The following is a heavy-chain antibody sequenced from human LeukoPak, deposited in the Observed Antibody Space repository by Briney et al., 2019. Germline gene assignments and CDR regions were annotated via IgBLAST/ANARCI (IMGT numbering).Heavy chain of an antibody. J-gene: IGHJ5*02. CDR2: INSDGSEG. CDR1: GLTFSGFW. CDR3: ARDRGYGSGSSQNWFDP. Sequence: VQPGGSLRLSCAVSGLTFSGFWMSWSRQAPGKGLEWVASINSDGSEGYYADVVKGRFTISRDNAKNSLYLQINSLRAEDTAVYYCARDRGYGSGSSQNWFDPWGQGTLVTVSS. V-gene: IGHV3-7*03. D-gene: IGHD3-10*01.